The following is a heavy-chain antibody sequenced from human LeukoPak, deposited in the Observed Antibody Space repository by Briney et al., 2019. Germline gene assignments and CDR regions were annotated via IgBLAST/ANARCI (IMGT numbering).Heavy chain of an antibody. CDR2: ISAYNGNT. J-gene: IGHJ4*02. CDR3: ARETQVHHDYGGYHFDY. D-gene: IGHD4-17*01. CDR1: GYTFTSYG. Sequence: ASVKVSCKASGYTFTSYGISWVRQAPGQGLEWMGWISAYNGNTNYAQKLQGRVTMTTDTSTSTAYMELRSLRSDDTAVYYCARETQVHHDYGGYHFDYWGQGTLVTVSS. V-gene: IGHV1-18*01.